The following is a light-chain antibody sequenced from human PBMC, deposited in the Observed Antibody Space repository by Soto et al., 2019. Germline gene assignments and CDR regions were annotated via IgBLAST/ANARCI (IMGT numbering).Light chain of an antibody. CDR2: AAS. Sequence: EIVMTQSPATLSVSPGERATLSCRASQSVSSNLAWYQQKRGQAPRLLIYAASPRATGIPARFSGTGSGTEFTLTISSLQSEDFAVYYCQQYNNWPPWTFGQGTKVDIK. CDR3: QQYNNWPPWT. J-gene: IGKJ1*01. CDR1: QSVSSN. V-gene: IGKV3-15*01.